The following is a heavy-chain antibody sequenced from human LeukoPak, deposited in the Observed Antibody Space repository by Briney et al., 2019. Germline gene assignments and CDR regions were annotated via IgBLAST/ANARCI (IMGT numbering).Heavy chain of an antibody. CDR2: ISGSGGST. CDR1: GFTFINYA. D-gene: IGHD4-17*01. V-gene: IGHV3-23*01. CDR3: AKDWYGDYAFGD. Sequence: GGSLRLPCAASGFTFINYAMSWVRQAPGKGLEWVSAISGSGGSTYYADSVKGRFTISRDNSQNTLYLQMNSLRAEDTAVYYCAKDWYGDYAFGDWGQGILVTVSS. J-gene: IGHJ4*02.